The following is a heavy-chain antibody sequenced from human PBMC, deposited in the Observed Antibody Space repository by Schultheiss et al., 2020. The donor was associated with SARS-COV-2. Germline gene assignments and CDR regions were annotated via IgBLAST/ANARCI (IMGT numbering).Heavy chain of an antibody. J-gene: IGHJ4*02. D-gene: IGHD6-13*01. CDR1: GYTFTGYY. V-gene: IGHV1-2*02. CDR2: INPNSGGT. CDR3: APRGAAAGAQFDY. Sequence: GESLKISCKASGYTFTGYYMHWVRQAPGQGLEWMGWINPNSGGTNYAQKFQGRVTMTRDTSISTAYMELSRLRSDDTAVYYCAPRGAAAGAQFDYWGQGTLVTVSS.